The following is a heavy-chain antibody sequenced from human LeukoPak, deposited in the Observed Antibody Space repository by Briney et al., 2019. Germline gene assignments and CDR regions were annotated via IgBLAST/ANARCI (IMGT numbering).Heavy chain of an antibody. CDR3: ARGEPSIASTGAPPFDL. J-gene: IGHJ2*01. CDR1: GGSIRSYY. Sequence: SETLSLTCTVSGGSIRSYYWEWIRQPPGKGLEWIGYIYYSGSTGYNPSVKSRVTLSVDTSKNQFSLRLSSVTAADTAVYYCARGEPSIASTGAPPFDLWGRGTLVTVSS. CDR2: IYYSGST. D-gene: IGHD6-13*01. V-gene: IGHV4-59*01.